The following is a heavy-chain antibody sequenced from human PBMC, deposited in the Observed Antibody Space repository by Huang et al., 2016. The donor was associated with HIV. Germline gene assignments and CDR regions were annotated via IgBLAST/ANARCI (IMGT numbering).Heavy chain of an antibody. CDR3: ARHGRVAGHYYNNMDV. CDR1: GGSISSSSYY. Sequence: RQLQESGTGLVKSSETLSLICTVSGGSISSSSYYWGWIRQPPGKGPEWIGSIYYSGNTYYTPPLKSRVTISVDTSKNQFSLKVNSVTAADTAVYYCARHGRVAGHYYNNMDVWGRGTTVTVSS. J-gene: IGHJ6*02. V-gene: IGHV4-39*01. D-gene: IGHD6-19*01. CDR2: IYYSGNT.